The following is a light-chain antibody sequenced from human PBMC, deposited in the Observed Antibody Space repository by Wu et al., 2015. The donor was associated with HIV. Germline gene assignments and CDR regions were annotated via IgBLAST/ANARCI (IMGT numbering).Light chain of an antibody. CDR3: QQTHNNFGLT. CDR2: AVS. J-gene: IGKJ4*01. V-gene: IGKV1-39*01. Sequence: DIQLTQSPSFLSASIGDRVTISCRASQSIGTSLNWYRQKAGKAPELLVYAVSTLETGVPSRFSGSGSGTDFTLTISSLQPEDFATYYCQQTHNNFGLTFGGGTKVEDQT. CDR1: QSIGTS.